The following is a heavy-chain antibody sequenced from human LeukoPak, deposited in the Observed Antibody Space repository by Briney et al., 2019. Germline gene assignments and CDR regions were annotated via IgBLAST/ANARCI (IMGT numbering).Heavy chain of an antibody. D-gene: IGHD2-2*02. Sequence: PGGSLRLSCAASGFTFSSYWMSWVRQAPGKGLEWVANIKQDGSEKYYVDSVKGRFTISRDNAKNSLYLQMNSLRAEDTAVYYCARVTRPAAILLAWRSGYYFDYWGQGTLVTVSS. J-gene: IGHJ4*02. CDR3: ARVTRPAAILLAWRSGYYFDY. CDR2: IKQDGSEK. CDR1: GFTFSSYW. V-gene: IGHV3-7*01.